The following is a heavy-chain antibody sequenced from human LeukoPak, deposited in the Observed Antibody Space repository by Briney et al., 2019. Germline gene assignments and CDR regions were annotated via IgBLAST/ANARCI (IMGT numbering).Heavy chain of an antibody. J-gene: IGHJ4*02. V-gene: IGHV1-18*01. CDR1: GYAFTSYG. CDR3: ARGGYYDSSGYYNY. CDR2: ISAYNGNT. D-gene: IGHD3-22*01. Sequence: GASVKVSCKASGYAFTSYGISWVRQAPGQGLEWMGWISAYNGNTNYAQKLQGRVTMTTDTSTSTAYMELRSLRSDDTAVYYCARGGYYDSSGYYNYWGQGTLVTVSS.